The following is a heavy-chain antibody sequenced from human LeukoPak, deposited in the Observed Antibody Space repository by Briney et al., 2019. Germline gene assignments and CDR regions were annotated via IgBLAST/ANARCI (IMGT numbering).Heavy chain of an antibody. V-gene: IGHV1-2*02. Sequence: ASVKVSCKASGYTFTAYYIHWVRQAAGQGLEWMGWINPNSGGTNYAQKFQGRVTLTRDTSITTAYMELSRLRSDDTAVYYCAKARGLYCSSTSCYDCDVWGKGTTVTVSS. CDR3: AKARGLYCSSTSCYDCDV. CDR1: GYTFTAYY. J-gene: IGHJ6*04. D-gene: IGHD2-2*01. CDR2: INPNSGGT.